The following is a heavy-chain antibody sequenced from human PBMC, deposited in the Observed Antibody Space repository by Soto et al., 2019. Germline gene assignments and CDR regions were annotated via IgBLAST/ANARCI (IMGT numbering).Heavy chain of an antibody. Sequence: LQLQESGPGLVKPSETLSLTCTVSGGSISSSSYYWGWIRQPPGKGLEWIGGIYYSGSTYYNPSLKSRVTISVDTSKNQFSLKLTSVTAADTAVYFCARHNMVRGVVSAFDYWGQGTLVAVSS. J-gene: IGHJ4*02. CDR2: IYYSGST. CDR3: ARHNMVRGVVSAFDY. D-gene: IGHD3-10*01. V-gene: IGHV4-39*01. CDR1: GGSISSSSYY.